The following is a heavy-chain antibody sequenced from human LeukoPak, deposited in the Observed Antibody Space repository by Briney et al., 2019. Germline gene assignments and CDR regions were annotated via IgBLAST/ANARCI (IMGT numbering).Heavy chain of an antibody. Sequence: PGGSLRLSYAASGFTVSSNYMSWVRQAPGKGLEWVSVIYSGGSTYYADSVKGRFTISRDNSKNTLYLQMNSLRAEDTAVYYCARDRSGIAAYWGQGTLVTVSS. J-gene: IGHJ4*02. D-gene: IGHD6-13*01. CDR3: ARDRSGIAAY. CDR2: IYSGGST. V-gene: IGHV3-53*01. CDR1: GFTVSSNY.